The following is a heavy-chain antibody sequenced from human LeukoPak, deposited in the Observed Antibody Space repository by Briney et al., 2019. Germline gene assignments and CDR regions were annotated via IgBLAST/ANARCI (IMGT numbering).Heavy chain of an antibody. Sequence: ASVKVSCKASGYTFTSYYMHWVRQAPAKGLEWMGIINQSGGSTSYAKKFRGRVTMNRDTSTITVYEELSSLRSEDTAVYDCARALSAAAGTSPWGKGTLVTVSS. CDR3: ARALSAAAGTSP. CDR1: GYTFTSYY. V-gene: IGHV1-46*01. J-gene: IGHJ5*02. CDR2: INQSGGST. D-gene: IGHD6-13*01.